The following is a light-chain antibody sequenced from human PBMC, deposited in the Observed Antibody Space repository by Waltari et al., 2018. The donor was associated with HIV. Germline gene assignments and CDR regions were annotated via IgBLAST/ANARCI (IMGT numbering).Light chain of an antibody. J-gene: IGLJ3*02. CDR1: RSNVGGHG. Sequence: QSVLTQPPSASVTPGQSFNISCSGSRSNVGGHGVRWYHHVPRTAPKLLMYGDEQRPSGVPARFSGSKSGTSASLAISGLQSEDEADYYCAAWDDSLSGWVFGGGTKVTVL. CDR2: GDE. V-gene: IGLV1-44*01. CDR3: AAWDDSLSGWV.